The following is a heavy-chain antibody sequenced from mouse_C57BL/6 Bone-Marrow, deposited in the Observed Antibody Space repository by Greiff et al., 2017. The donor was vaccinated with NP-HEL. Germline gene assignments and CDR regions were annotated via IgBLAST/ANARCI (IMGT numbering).Heavy chain of an antibody. V-gene: IGHV3-6*01. Sequence: EVKLVESGPGLVKPSQSLSLTCSVTGYSITSGYYWNWIRQFPGNKLEWMGYISYDGSNNYNPSLKNRISITRDTSKNQFFLKLNSVTTEDTATYYCARGITTVGWYFDVWGTGTTVTVSS. J-gene: IGHJ1*03. CDR1: GYSITSGYY. D-gene: IGHD1-1*01. CDR2: ISYDGSN. CDR3: ARGITTVGWYFDV.